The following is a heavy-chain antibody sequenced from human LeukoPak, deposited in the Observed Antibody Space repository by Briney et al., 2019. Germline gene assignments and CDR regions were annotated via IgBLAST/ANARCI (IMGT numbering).Heavy chain of an antibody. CDR2: ISGSGGST. D-gene: IGHD1-26*01. J-gene: IGHJ4*02. Sequence: PGGSLRLSCAASGFTFSSYGMSWVRQAPGKGLEWVSAISGSGGSTYYADSVKGRFTISRDNAKNSLYLQMNSLRAEDTAVYYCARDFDVSGSYYLSFDYWGQGTLVTVSS. CDR1: GFTFSSYG. V-gene: IGHV3-23*01. CDR3: ARDFDVSGSYYLSFDY.